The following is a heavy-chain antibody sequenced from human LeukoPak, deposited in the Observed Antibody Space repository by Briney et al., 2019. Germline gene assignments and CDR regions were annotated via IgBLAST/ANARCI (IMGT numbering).Heavy chain of an antibody. Sequence: GGSLRLSCAASGFTFSSYAMSWVRQAPGKGLEWVSAISGSGGSTYYADSVKGRFTISRDNSKNTLYLQMNSLRAEDTAVYYCAKDQSGSYYPEVGDYWGQGTLVTVSS. CDR1: GFTFSSYA. CDR2: ISGSGGST. CDR3: AKDQSGSYYPEVGDY. V-gene: IGHV3-23*01. D-gene: IGHD1-26*01. J-gene: IGHJ4*02.